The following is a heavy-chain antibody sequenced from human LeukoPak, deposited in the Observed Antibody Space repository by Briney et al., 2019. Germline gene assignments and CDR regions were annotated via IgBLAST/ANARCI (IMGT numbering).Heavy chain of an antibody. Sequence: PSETLSLTCTVSGGSISSYYWSWIRQPPGKGLEWIGYIYYSGSTNYNPSLKSRVTISVDTSKNQFSLKLSSVTAADTAVYYCARGQKNCSGGSCYDYWGQGTLVTVSS. CDR1: GGSISSYY. V-gene: IGHV4-59*01. CDR3: ARGQKNCSGGSCYDY. CDR2: IYYSGST. D-gene: IGHD2-15*01. J-gene: IGHJ4*02.